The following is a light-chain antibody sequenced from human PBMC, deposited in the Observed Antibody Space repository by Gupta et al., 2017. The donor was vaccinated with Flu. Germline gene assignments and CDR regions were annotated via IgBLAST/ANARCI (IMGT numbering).Light chain of an antibody. CDR3: QQSDSNPRT. J-gene: IGKJ1*01. V-gene: IGKV1-39*01. CDR1: HSISRS. CDR2: SAS. Sequence: IQMTQSPSFLSASIGDRVTLTCRASHSISRSLNWYKQKPGKAPALLIHSASSLQSGVPSRFSGSGSGTDFTLTISRLQLEDSATYYCQQSDSNPRTFGQGTKVEIK.